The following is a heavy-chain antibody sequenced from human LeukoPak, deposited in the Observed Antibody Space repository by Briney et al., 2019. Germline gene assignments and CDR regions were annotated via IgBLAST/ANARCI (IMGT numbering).Heavy chain of an antibody. Sequence: GGSLRLSCAASGFTFSSLWMSWVRQAPGKGLEWVAVIWYDGSNKYYADSVKGRFTISRDNSKNTLYLQMNSLRAEDTAVYYCARDAFRDYYDSSGPNYWGQGTLVTVSS. CDR2: IWYDGSNK. CDR1: GFTFSSLW. D-gene: IGHD3-22*01. CDR3: ARDAFRDYYDSSGPNY. V-gene: IGHV3-33*08. J-gene: IGHJ4*02.